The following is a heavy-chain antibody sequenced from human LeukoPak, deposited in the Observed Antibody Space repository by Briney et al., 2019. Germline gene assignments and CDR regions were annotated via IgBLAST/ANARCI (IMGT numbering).Heavy chain of an antibody. CDR1: GFTFSSYW. D-gene: IGHD5-12*01. CDR3: ASIVYSGYDSNDF. Sequence: PGGSLRLSCAASGFTFSSYWMSWVRQAPGKGLEWVSSISSSSSYIYYADSLKGRFTISRDNAKNSLYLQMNSLRAEDTAVYYCASIVYSGYDSNDFWGQGTLVTVSS. CDR2: ISSSSSYI. V-gene: IGHV3-21*01. J-gene: IGHJ4*02.